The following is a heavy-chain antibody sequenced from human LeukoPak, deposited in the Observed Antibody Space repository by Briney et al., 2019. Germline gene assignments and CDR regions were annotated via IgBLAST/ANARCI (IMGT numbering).Heavy chain of an antibody. J-gene: IGHJ4*02. CDR1: GFTFSDYY. CDR3: ASSSSSAGSGTYYPFDY. Sequence: GGSLRLSCAASGFTFSDYYMSWIRQAPAKGLEWVSYISSSGSYTNYADSVKGRFTISRDNAKNTLYLQMNSLRAEDTAVYYCASSSSSAGSGTYYPFDYWGQGTLVTVSS. CDR2: ISSSGSYT. D-gene: IGHD3-10*01. V-gene: IGHV3-11*06.